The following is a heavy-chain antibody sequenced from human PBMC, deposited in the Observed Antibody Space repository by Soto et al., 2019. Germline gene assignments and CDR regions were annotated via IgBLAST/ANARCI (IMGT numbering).Heavy chain of an antibody. CDR3: ARGLERDGFGLDY. CDR2: ISSSSSII. D-gene: IGHD3-16*01. CDR1: GFTFSSSN. V-gene: IGHV3-48*01. J-gene: IGHJ4*02. Sequence: EVQLVESGGGLVQPGGSLRLSCAASGFTFSSSNMNWVRQAPGKGLEWVSYISSSSSIIYYADSVKGRFTISRDNAKNSLYVQMNSLRAEDTAEYYCARGLERDGFGLDYWGQGTLVTVSS.